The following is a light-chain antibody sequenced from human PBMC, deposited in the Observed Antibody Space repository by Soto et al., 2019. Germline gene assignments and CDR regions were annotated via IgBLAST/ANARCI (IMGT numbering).Light chain of an antibody. J-gene: IGLJ3*02. CDR2: DVS. Sequence: QSALTQPRSVSGSPGQSVTISCTGTSSDVGAYDRVSWYQQHPGKAPKLMIYDVSKRPSGVPDCFSGSKSGNTASLTLSGLQGEEEADYYCCSYAGNSTWVFGGGTKLTVL. CDR3: CSYAGNSTWV. V-gene: IGLV2-11*01. CDR1: SSDVGAYDR.